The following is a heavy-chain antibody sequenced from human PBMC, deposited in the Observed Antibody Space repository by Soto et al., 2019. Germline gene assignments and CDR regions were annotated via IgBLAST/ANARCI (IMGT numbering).Heavy chain of an antibody. J-gene: IGHJ4*02. CDR2: IKSKTDGGTT. CDR3: TTDGYDILTGYYGNFDY. CDR1: GFTFSNAW. V-gene: IGHV3-15*01. Sequence: KAGGSLRLSCAASGFTFSNAWMSWVRQAPGKGLEWVGRIKSKTDGGTTDYAAPVKGRFTISRDDSKNTLYLQMNSLKTEDTAVYYCTTDGYDILTGYYGNFDYWGQGTLVTVSS. D-gene: IGHD3-9*01.